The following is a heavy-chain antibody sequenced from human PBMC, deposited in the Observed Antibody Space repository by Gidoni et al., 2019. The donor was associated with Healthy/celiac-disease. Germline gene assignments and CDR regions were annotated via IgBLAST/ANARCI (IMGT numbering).Heavy chain of an antibody. CDR3: ARRRGYSSSFDY. CDR1: GFTFSSYW. Sequence: EVQLVASGGGLVQPGGSRRLCGAASGFTFSSYWMSWVRQAPGKGLGCVSNIKQDGSEKYYVDSVKGRFTISSDNAKNSLYLQMNSLRAEDTAVYYCARRRGYSSSFDYWGQGTLVTVSS. J-gene: IGHJ4*02. D-gene: IGHD6-13*01. V-gene: IGHV3-7*05. CDR2: IKQDGSEK.